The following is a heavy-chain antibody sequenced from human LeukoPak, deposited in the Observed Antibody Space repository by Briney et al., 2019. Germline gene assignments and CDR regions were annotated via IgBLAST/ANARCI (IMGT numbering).Heavy chain of an antibody. CDR1: GYTFIGYY. D-gene: IGHD3-10*01. CDR3: AKNGHGSGSYYPRTKYYFDY. J-gene: IGHJ4*02. Sequence: ASVKVSCKASGYTFIGYYMHWVRQVPGQGLEWMGWINPNSGGTNYAQKFQGRVTMTRDTSISTAYMELSSLRSDDTAVYYCAKNGHGSGSYYPRTKYYFDYWGQGTLVTVSS. V-gene: IGHV1-2*02. CDR2: INPNSGGT.